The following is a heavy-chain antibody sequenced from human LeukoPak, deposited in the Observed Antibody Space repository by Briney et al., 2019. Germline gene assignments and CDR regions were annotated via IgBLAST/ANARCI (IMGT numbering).Heavy chain of an antibody. Sequence: GGSLRLPCAASGFTFSSYSMNWVRQAPGKGLEWVSSISSSSSYIYYADSVKGRFTISRDNAKNSLYLQMNSLRAEDTAVYYCARDPYYDFWSGYPYFDYWGQGTLVTVSS. CDR2: ISSSSSYI. J-gene: IGHJ4*02. CDR3: ARDPYYDFWSGYPYFDY. D-gene: IGHD3-3*01. V-gene: IGHV3-21*01. CDR1: GFTFSSYS.